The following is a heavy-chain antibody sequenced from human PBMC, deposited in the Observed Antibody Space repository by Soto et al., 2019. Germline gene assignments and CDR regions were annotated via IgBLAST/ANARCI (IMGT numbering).Heavy chain of an antibody. J-gene: IGHJ4*02. V-gene: IGHV3-74*01. CDR2: INSDESIT. D-gene: IGHD3-10*01. CDR3: ARVGYGSGSYHFDY. CDR1: GFAFTNCW. Sequence: EVQLVESGGGLVQPGGPLRLSCAASGFAFTNCWMHWVRQAPGKGLVWVSRINSDESITSYADSVKGRFTISRDNAKNTLYLQMNSLRDEDTAVYYCARVGYGSGSYHFDYWGQGTLVTVSS.